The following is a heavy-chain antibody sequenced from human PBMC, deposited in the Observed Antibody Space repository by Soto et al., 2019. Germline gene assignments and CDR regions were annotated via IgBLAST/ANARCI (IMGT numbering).Heavy chain of an antibody. V-gene: IGHV3-30-3*01. CDR2: VSFDGDKQ. CDR1: GFIFSSHT. CDR3: AKGTVAGTYYYYAVDV. D-gene: IGHD6-19*01. J-gene: IGHJ6*04. Sequence: VRLVESGGGVVQPGGSLRLSCAVSGFIFSSHTMHWVRQAPGKGLEWVALVSFDGDKQYYAHSVRGRFTISRDFSKNTLYLQMDSLRTDDTAVYICAKGTVAGTYYYYAVDVWGNGTTVTVSS.